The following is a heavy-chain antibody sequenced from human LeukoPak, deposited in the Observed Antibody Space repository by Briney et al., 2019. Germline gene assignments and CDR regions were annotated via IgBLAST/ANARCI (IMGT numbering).Heavy chain of an antibody. CDR3: AKGGTHWEVDY. D-gene: IGHD1-26*01. CDR1: GFTFSNSG. J-gene: IGHJ4*02. V-gene: IGHV3-30*02. CDR2: IRYDGSNE. Sequence: PGGSLRLSCAASGFTFSNSGMHWVRQAPGKGLEWVTFIRYDGSNEHYADSVKGRFTISRDNSRNTLYLQMDRLRPEDTAVYYCAKGGTHWEVDYWGQGSLVTVSS.